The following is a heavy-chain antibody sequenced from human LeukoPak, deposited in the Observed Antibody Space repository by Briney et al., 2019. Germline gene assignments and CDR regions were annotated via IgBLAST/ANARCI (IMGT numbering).Heavy chain of an antibody. CDR1: GGSISSVGYY. J-gene: IGHJ5*01. V-gene: IGHV4-31*11. Sequence: SSQTLSLTCAVSGGSISSVGYYWSWIRQYPGKGLEWIGYIYYSGSTYYTPSLKGRVTMSVDTSKNQFSLKVNSVTVADTAVYYCARDRLNCCFDSWGQGILVTVSS. CDR2: IYYSGST. D-gene: IGHD1-20*01. CDR3: ARDRLNCCFDS.